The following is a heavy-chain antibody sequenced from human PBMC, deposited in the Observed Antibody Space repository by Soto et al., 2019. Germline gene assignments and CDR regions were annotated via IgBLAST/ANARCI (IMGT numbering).Heavy chain of an antibody. CDR3: AKGVKRYSSSSTKDY. D-gene: IGHD6-6*01. CDR2: ISYDGSNK. CDR1: GFTFSSYG. J-gene: IGHJ4*02. V-gene: IGHV3-30*18. Sequence: LRLSCAVSGFTFSSYGMHWVRQAPGKGLEWVAVISYDGSNKYYADSVKGRFTISRDNSKNTLYLQMNSLRAEDTAVYYCAKGVKRYSSSSTKDYWGQGTLVTVSS.